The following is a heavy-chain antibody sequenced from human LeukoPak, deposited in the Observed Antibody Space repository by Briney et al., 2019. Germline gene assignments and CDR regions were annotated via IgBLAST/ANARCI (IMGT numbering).Heavy chain of an antibody. CDR3: ATYRQVLLPFES. D-gene: IGHD2-8*02. CDR2: IFPSGGEI. Sequence: GGSLRLSCAASGFTFSSYSMNWVRQAPGKGLEWVSSIFPSGGEIHYADSVRGRFTISRDNSKSTLSLQMNSLRAEDTAIYYCATYRQVLLPFESWGQGTLVTVSS. V-gene: IGHV3-21*04. CDR1: GFTFSSYS. J-gene: IGHJ4*02.